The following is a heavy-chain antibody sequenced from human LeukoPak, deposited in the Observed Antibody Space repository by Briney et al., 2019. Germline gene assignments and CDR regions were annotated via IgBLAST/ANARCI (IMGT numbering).Heavy chain of an antibody. CDR3: ARVRAMTVVASNWFDP. CDR1: GYTFTNYD. Sequence: GASVKVSCKTSGYTFTNYDINWVRQATGQGLEGMGWMNPKSGNTGYAQKFQGRVTLSRNTSISTAYMELSSLRFEDTAVYYCARVRAMTVVASNWFDPWGQGTPVTVSS. J-gene: IGHJ5*02. CDR2: MNPKSGNT. V-gene: IGHV1-8*01. D-gene: IGHD2-21*01.